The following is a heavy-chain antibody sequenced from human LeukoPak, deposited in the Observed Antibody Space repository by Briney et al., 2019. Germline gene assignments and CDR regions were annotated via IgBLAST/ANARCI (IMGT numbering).Heavy chain of an antibody. J-gene: IGHJ4*02. V-gene: IGHV3-48*03. CDR2: ISSSGSTI. CDR1: GFTFSSYE. Sequence: PGGSLRLSCAASGFTFSSYEMNWVRQAPGKGLEWVSYISSSGSTIYYADSVKGRFTISRDNAKNSLYLQMNSLRAEDTAVYYCARASYYYDSSGTFSHLFDYWGQGTLVTVSS. CDR3: ARASYYYDSSGTFSHLFDY. D-gene: IGHD3-22*01.